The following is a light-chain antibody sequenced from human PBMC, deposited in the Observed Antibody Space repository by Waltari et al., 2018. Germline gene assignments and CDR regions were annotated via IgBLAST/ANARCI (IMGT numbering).Light chain of an antibody. CDR2: EVS. CDR3: SSYAGSNIVV. V-gene: IGLV2-8*01. CDR1: SSDAGGYNY. J-gene: IGLJ2*01. Sequence: QSALTQPPSASGSPGPSVTISCTGTSSDAGGYNYVSWYQQHPGKAPKLMIYEVSKRPSGVPDRFSGSKSGNTASLTVSGLQAEDEADYYCSSYAGSNIVVFGGGTKLTVL.